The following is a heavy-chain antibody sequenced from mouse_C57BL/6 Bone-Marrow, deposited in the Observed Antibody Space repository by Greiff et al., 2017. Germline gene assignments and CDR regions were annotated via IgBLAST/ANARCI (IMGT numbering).Heavy chain of an antibody. CDR3: ARDYGSRPWFAY. Sequence: EVQLQQSGPELVKPGASVKISCTASGYSFTDYNMNWVKQSTGKSLEWIGVINPNYGTTSYNQKFKGKATLTVDQSSSTAYMQLNSLTSADAAVYYCARDYGSRPWFAYWGQGTLVTVSA. CDR1: GYSFTDYN. D-gene: IGHD1-1*01. J-gene: IGHJ3*01. V-gene: IGHV1-39*01. CDR2: INPNYGTT.